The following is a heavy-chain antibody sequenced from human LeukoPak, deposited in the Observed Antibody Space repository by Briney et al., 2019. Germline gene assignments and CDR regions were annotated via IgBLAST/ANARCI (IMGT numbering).Heavy chain of an antibody. D-gene: IGHD6-13*01. CDR1: GFTFSNFW. CDR3: AREGGLNPAGSVGYVDL. Sequence: GGSLRLSCAASGFTFSNFWMHWVRQVPGKGLLWVSRINSDGCKTGHAESVKGRFTISRDNAKSTLYLQRSGLRAEDTAVYYCAREGGLNPAGSVGYVDLWGRGTLVTVSS. CDR2: INSDGCKT. V-gene: IGHV3-74*01. J-gene: IGHJ2*01.